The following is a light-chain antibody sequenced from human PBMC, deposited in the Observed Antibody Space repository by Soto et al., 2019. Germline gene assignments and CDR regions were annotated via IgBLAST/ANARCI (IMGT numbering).Light chain of an antibody. CDR2: GAT. CDR1: QSISSNY. CDR3: QQYGRSPPEFT. V-gene: IGKV3-20*01. Sequence: ESVLMQSPGTLSLSPGERATLSCRASQSISSNYLAWYEQKPGQAPRLLIYGATFRPSGIPDRFSGSGSGTHFPITITRLQPEDFAVYYCQQYGRSPPEFTFGPGTKVDIK. J-gene: IGKJ3*01.